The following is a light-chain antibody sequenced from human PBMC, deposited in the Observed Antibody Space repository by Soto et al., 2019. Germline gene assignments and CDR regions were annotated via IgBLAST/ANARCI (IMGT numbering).Light chain of an antibody. CDR1: QSISSW. J-gene: IGKJ1*01. Sequence: DIQMTQSPSTLSGSVGDRVTITCRASQSISSWLAWYQQKPGKAPKLLIYDASTLESGVPSRFGGSGSGTEFTLTISSLQPDDFATYYCQQYNSHTRTFGQGTKVDI. CDR2: DAS. CDR3: QQYNSHTRT. V-gene: IGKV1-5*01.